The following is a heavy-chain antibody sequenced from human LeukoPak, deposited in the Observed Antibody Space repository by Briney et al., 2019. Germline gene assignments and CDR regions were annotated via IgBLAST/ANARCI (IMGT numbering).Heavy chain of an antibody. CDR1: GFTFSSYW. Sequence: GGSLRLSCAASGFTFSSYWMSWVRQAPGKGLEWVANIKQDGSEKYYVDSVKGRFTISRDNAKNSLYLQMNSLRAEDTAVYYCARSYGDYVGYYFDYWGQGTLDTVSS. D-gene: IGHD4-17*01. J-gene: IGHJ4*02. CDR3: ARSYGDYVGYYFDY. CDR2: IKQDGSEK. V-gene: IGHV3-7*01.